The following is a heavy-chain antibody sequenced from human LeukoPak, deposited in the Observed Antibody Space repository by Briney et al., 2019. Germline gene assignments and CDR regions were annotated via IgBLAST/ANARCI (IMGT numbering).Heavy chain of an antibody. V-gene: IGHV4-38-2*02. CDR2: IYRSGNT. J-gene: IGHJ5*02. CDR3: ARHSVASPSDA. Sequence: SETLSLTCIASGYSICSDFYWGWIRQPPGKGLEWIASIYRSGNTYSNSSLKSRVRMSIDTTKNHFSLRLTSVTAADTAVYSCARHSVASPSDAWGPGTLVTVSS. D-gene: IGHD2-21*01. CDR1: GYSICSDFY.